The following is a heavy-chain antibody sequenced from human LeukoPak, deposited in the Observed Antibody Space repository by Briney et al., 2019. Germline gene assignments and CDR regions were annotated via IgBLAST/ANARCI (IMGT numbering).Heavy chain of an antibody. Sequence: SETLSLTCTVSGDSISGSNYYWGWIRQPPGKGLEWIGSIYYSGSTYYNPSLKRRVTISVDTSKNQFSLNLNSVTAADTAVYYCATNRTEYGSGSYYHTGYFDLWGRGTLVTVSS. J-gene: IGHJ2*01. D-gene: IGHD3-10*01. CDR3: ATNRTEYGSGSYYHTGYFDL. CDR2: IYYSGST. CDR1: GDSISGSNYY. V-gene: IGHV4-39*01.